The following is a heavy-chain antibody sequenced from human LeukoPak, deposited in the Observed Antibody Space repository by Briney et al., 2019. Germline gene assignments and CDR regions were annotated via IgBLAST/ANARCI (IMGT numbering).Heavy chain of an antibody. CDR1: GPTFSSYG. CDR2: RRYDGSNK. D-gene: IGHD5-12*01. V-gene: IGHV3-30*02. CDR3: TCNRRLLRWDLDY. Sequence: PGGSLTLSCAPSGPTFSSYGMHWVRQAPGKELEWVAFRRYDGSNKYYADSVKGRFTISRDNSKNTLYLRMDSLRAEDTAVYYCTCNRRLLRWDLDYWGQGTLVTVSS. J-gene: IGHJ4*02.